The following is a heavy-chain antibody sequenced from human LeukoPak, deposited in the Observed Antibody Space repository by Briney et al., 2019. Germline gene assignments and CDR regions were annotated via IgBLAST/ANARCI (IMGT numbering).Heavy chain of an antibody. CDR1: GGSISSSSYY. J-gene: IGHJ4*02. CDR3: AGHPTYESVFDY. V-gene: IGHV4-39*01. Sequence: SETLSLTCTVSGGSISSSSYYWGWIRQPPGKGLEWIGSIYYSGSTYYNPSLKSRVTISVDTSKNQFSLKLSSVTAADTAVYYCAGHPTYESVFDYWGQGTLVTVSS. CDR2: IYYSGST. D-gene: IGHD3-3*01.